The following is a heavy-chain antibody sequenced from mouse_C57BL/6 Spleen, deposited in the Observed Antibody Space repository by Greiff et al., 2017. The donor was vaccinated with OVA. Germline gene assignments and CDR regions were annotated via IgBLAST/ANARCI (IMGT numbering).Heavy chain of an antibody. Sequence: EVQLQQSGPELVKPGASVKISCKASGYTFTDYYMNWVKQSHGKSLEWIGDINPNNGGTSYNQKFKGKATLTVDKSSSTAYMELRSLTSEDSAVYYCARWGALYYFDYWGQGTTLTVSS. CDR2: INPNNGGT. J-gene: IGHJ2*01. CDR3: ARWGALYYFDY. V-gene: IGHV1-26*01. CDR1: GYTFTDYY.